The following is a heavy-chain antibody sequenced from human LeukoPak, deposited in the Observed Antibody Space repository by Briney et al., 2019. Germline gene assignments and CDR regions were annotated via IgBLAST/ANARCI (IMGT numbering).Heavy chain of an antibody. CDR3: ARGALGSGTYYHDSFDS. D-gene: IGHD3-10*02. CDR2: VSTSGST. Sequence: SQTLSLTCTVSGGSVSSGTYYWSWIRQPAGKGLEWIGRVSTSGSTNYSPSLKSRVTISLDTSKNQFSLTLPSVTAADTAFYYCARGALGSGTYYHDSFDSWGQGTLVTVST. CDR1: GGSVSSGTYY. V-gene: IGHV4-61*02. J-gene: IGHJ4*02.